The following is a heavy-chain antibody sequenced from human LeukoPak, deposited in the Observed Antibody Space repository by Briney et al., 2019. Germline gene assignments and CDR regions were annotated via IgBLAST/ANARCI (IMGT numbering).Heavy chain of an antibody. CDR1: GLTFSDYY. J-gene: IGHJ5*02. CDR2: ISGSGGII. Sequence: GGSLRLSCAASGLTFSDYYMSWIRQAPGKGLEWLAYISGSGGIIYYADSVKGRFTISRDNAKNSLYLQMNSLRAEDTAVYYCARESGIAAAGGTNWFDPWGQGTLVTVSS. V-gene: IGHV3-11*04. CDR3: ARESGIAAAGGTNWFDP. D-gene: IGHD6-13*01.